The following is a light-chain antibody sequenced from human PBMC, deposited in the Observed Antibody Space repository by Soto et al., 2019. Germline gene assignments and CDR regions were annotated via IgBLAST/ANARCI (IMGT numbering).Light chain of an antibody. J-gene: IGLJ1*01. CDR3: CSYASSSSYV. CDR2: EVS. CDR1: SSDVGGYNY. V-gene: IGLV2-14*01. Sequence: QSALTQPASVSGSPGQSITISCTGTSSDVGGYNYVCWYQQHPGKAPKLMIYEVSNRPSGVSNRFSGSKSGNTASLTISGLQAEDEADYYCCSYASSSSYVFGTGTKLTVL.